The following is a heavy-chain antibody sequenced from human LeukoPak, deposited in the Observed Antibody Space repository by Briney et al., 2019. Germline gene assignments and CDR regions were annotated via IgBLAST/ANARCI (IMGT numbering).Heavy chain of an antibody. Sequence: GGSLRLSCAASGFTFSGSAMHWVRQASGKGLEWVGRIRSKANSYSSAYAASVKGRFTISRDDSKNTAYLQMNSLQTEDTAVYYCTRLEIATTPATWFDPWGQGTLVTVSS. CDR1: GFTFSGSA. CDR2: IRSKANSYSS. CDR3: TRLEIATTPATWFDP. J-gene: IGHJ5*02. V-gene: IGHV3-73*01. D-gene: IGHD5-24*01.